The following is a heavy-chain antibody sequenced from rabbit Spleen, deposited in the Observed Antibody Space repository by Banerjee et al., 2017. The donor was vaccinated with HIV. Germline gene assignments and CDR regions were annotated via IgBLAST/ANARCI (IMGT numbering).Heavy chain of an antibody. J-gene: IGHJ6*01. CDR2: IGAGTGTT. CDR1: GFSFTSGYY. V-gene: IGHV1S40*01. Sequence: QQLVESGGGLVKPGASLTLTCKASGFSFTSGYYMSWVRQAPGKGLEWIGCIGAGTGTTYYASWAKGRFTISKTSSTTVTLQMTRLTVADAASFFCARDAGSSCSSYGMDLWGPGTLVTVS. D-gene: IGHD8-1*01. CDR3: ARDAGSSCSSYGMDL.